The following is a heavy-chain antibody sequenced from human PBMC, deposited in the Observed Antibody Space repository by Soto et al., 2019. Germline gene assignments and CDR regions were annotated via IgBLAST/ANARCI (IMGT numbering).Heavy chain of an antibody. CDR3: AREDRDRETGLVPAAIDGMDV. CDR2: IIPIFGIA. J-gene: IGHJ6*02. Sequence: QVQLVQSGAEVKKPGSSVKVSCKASGGTFSGFSITWVRQPPGHGLGWLGRIIPIFGIASYAQKFQGRVTITADESTSTAYMELSSLRSDDTAVYYCAREDRDRETGLVPAAIDGMDVWGQGTTVTVSS. CDR1: GGTFSGFS. V-gene: IGHV1-69*08. D-gene: IGHD2-2*01.